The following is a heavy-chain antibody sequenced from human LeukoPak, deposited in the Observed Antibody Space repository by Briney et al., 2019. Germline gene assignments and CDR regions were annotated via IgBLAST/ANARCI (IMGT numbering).Heavy chain of an antibody. D-gene: IGHD5/OR15-5a*01. CDR3: ASGGLVSRYLDH. CDR2: VFYSGST. J-gene: IGHJ4*02. V-gene: IGHV4-4*02. Sequence: SETLSLTCAVSGSSISSSTWWTWVRQAPGKGLEWIGEVFYSGSTNSNPSLKSRLTMSVDESKHEFSLKLASVTAADTAIYYCASGGLVSRYLDHWSQGTLVTVSP. CDR1: GSSISSSTW.